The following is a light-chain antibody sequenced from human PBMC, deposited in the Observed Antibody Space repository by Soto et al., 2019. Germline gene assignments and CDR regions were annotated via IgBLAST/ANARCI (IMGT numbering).Light chain of an antibody. Sequence: DIQMTQSPSTLSASVGDRVTITCRASQSISSWLAWYQQKPGKAPKLLIYDASSLESGVPSRLSGSGSGTEFTLTISSLQPDDFATYYCQQYNSYPTFGGGTKV. CDR3: QQYNSYPT. CDR1: QSISSW. V-gene: IGKV1-5*01. CDR2: DAS. J-gene: IGKJ4*01.